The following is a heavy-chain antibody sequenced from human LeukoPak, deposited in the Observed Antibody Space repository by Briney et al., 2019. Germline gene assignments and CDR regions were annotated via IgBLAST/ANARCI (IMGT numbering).Heavy chain of an antibody. CDR1: VDSISSSSYY. Sequence: PSETLSLTCTVCVDSISSSSYYWGWIRQPPGKGLEWIGSRYYSGSTYYNPSLKSRVNIMVDTAKNQFSLKLGSVTAADTAVYYCARCGYYDFWSGYNPATFDYWGQGTLVTVSS. D-gene: IGHD3-3*01. V-gene: IGHV4-39*01. CDR2: RYYSGST. CDR3: ARCGYYDFWSGYNPATFDY. J-gene: IGHJ4*02.